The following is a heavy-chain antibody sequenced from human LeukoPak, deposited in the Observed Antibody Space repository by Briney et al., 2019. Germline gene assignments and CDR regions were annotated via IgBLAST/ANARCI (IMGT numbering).Heavy chain of an antibody. CDR1: GGSISSYY. D-gene: IGHD6-13*01. J-gene: IGHJ6*03. V-gene: IGHV4-4*09. CDR3: ARHVTAAAGTFLYDYYMDV. CDR2: IYTSGST. Sequence: SETLSLTCTVSGGSISSYYWSWIRQPPGKGLEWIGYIYTSGSTNYNPSLKSRVTISVGTSKNQFSLKLSSVTAADTAVYYCARHVTAAAGTFLYDYYMDVWGKGTTVTVSS.